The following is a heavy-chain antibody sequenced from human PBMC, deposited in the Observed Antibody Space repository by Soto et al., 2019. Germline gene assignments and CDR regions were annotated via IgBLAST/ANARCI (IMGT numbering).Heavy chain of an antibody. J-gene: IGHJ4*02. CDR3: ARGTCSSTSCYKEYYFDL. Sequence: SVKVSCKASGGTFSGYAISGVRQAPGQGLEWMGEIIPMFGTSNYAQKFQGRVTITADESTSTAYMELSSLRSEDTAVYYCARGTCSSTSCYKEYYFDLWGQ. V-gene: IGHV1-69*13. CDR2: IIPMFGTS. CDR1: GGTFSGYA. D-gene: IGHD2-2*02.